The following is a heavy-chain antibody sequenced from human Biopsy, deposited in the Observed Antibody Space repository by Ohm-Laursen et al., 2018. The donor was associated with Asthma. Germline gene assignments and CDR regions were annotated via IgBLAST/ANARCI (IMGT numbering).Heavy chain of an antibody. Sequence: SLRLSCTASGFTFSNYAMSWVRQAPGKGLEWVGVISKDASTQDYADSVKGRFTMARDNSKNTLDLQMNSLREEDTAVYYCVRDGTDDAFDIWGQGTVVSASS. CDR2: ISKDASTQ. CDR1: GFTFSNYA. J-gene: IGHJ3*02. V-gene: IGHV3-30*01. CDR3: VRDGTDDAFDI. D-gene: IGHD1-1*01.